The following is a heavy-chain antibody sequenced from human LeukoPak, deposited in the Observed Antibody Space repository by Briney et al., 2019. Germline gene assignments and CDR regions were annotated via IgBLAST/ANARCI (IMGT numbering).Heavy chain of an antibody. D-gene: IGHD7-27*01. Sequence: ASVKVSCKASGCIFTSYDFNWGRQPTGQRPEWIGWISPNRGDTGYGQKFQDRVTMTRNTSISTAYMQLSSLRSDDTAVYYCARGPPNWGYDYWGPGTLVTVSS. CDR1: GCIFTSYD. V-gene: IGHV1-8*01. CDR2: ISPNRGDT. J-gene: IGHJ4*02. CDR3: ARGPPNWGYDY.